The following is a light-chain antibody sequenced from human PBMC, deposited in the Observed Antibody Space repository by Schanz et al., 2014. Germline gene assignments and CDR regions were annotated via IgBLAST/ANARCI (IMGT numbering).Light chain of an antibody. CDR3: LQDFNYPRT. CDR2: AAS. J-gene: IGKJ1*01. V-gene: IGKV1-6*01. CDR1: HAIRNE. Sequence: AIQMTQSPSSLSASVGDRVTLTCRASHAIRNELGWYQQKPGKAPKLLIYAASTLQSGVPSRFSGTGSGTDFTLTIASLRPEDFATYYCLQDFNYPRTFGQGTKVQI.